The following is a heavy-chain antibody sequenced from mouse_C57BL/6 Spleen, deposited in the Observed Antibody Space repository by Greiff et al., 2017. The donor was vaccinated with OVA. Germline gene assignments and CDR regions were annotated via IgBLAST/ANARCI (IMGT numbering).Heavy chain of an antibody. V-gene: IGHV1-55*01. J-gene: IGHJ2*01. CDR3: ASGDYGYEPHY. CDR1: GYTFTSYW. D-gene: IGHD2-2*01. CDR2: IYPGSGST. Sequence: QVQLKQPGAELVKPGASVKMSCKASGYTFTSYWITWVKQRPGQGLEWIGDIYPGSGSTNYNEKFTSKATLTVDTTSSTAYMQLSSLTSEDSAVYYCASGDYGYEPHYWGQGTTLTVSS.